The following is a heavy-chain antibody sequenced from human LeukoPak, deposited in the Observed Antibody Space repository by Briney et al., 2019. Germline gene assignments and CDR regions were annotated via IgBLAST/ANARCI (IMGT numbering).Heavy chain of an antibody. CDR1: VYTFTGYY. J-gene: IGHJ4*02. Sequence: ASVKVSCKASVYTFTGYYIFWVRQAPGQGLEWMGWINPKSGATNNAQRFQGRVTMTRDTSINTAYMELSRLTSDDTAVYYCATDVRDWGQGTLVTVSS. V-gene: IGHV1-2*02. CDR2: INPKSGAT. CDR3: ATDVRD.